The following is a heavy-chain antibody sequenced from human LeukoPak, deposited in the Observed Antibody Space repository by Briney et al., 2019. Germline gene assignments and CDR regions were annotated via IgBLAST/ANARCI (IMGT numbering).Heavy chain of an antibody. J-gene: IGHJ6*03. Sequence: SVKVSCKASGGTFSSYAISWVRQAPGQGLEWMGGIIPIFGTANYAQKFQGRVTITADKSTSTAYMELSSLRSEDTAVYYCARSNYYDSSGYSRGFGDYYYYMDVWGKGTTVTVSS. CDR1: GGTFSSYA. CDR3: ARSNYYDSSGYSRGFGDYYYYMDV. V-gene: IGHV1-69*06. CDR2: IIPIFGTA. D-gene: IGHD3-22*01.